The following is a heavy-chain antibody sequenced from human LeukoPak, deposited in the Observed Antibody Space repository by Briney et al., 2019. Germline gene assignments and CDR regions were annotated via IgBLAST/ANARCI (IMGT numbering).Heavy chain of an antibody. V-gene: IGHV1-18*01. D-gene: IGHD3-22*01. CDR2: ISAYNGNT. Sequence: ASVKVSCKASGYTFTSYGISWVRQAPGQGLEWMGWISAYNGNTNYAQKLQGRVTMTTDTSTSTAYMELRSPRSDDTAVYYCARVNYYDSSGPSGYWGQGTLVTVSS. J-gene: IGHJ4*02. CDR1: GYTFTSYG. CDR3: ARVNYYDSSGPSGY.